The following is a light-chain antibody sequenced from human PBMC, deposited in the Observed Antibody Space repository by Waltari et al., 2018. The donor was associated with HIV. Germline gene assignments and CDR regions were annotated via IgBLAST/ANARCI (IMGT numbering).Light chain of an antibody. CDR1: SSDVGAYND. CDR2: EVS. J-gene: IGLJ2*01. CDR3: SSFTTTSTLL. V-gene: IGLV2-14*01. Sequence: QSALTQPASVSGSPGQSITVSCTGTSSDVGAYNDVSWYQQTPGTAPKLVIYEVSYRPSGISNRFSGSKSGNTASLTISGLQTEDEADYYCSSFTTTSTLLFGGGTKVTVL.